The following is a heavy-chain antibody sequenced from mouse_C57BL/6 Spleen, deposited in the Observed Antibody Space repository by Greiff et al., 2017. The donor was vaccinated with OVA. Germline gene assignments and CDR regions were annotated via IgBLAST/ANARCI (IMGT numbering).Heavy chain of an antibody. Sequence: VQLQQPGAELVMPGASVKLSCKASGYTFTSYWMHWVKQRPGQGLEWIGEIDPSDSYTNYNQKFKGKSTLTVDKSSSTAYMQLSSLTSEDSAVYYCAREGGKWYFDVWGTGTTVTVSS. CDR1: GYTFTSYW. CDR2: IDPSDSYT. V-gene: IGHV1-69*01. CDR3: AREGGKWYFDV. J-gene: IGHJ1*03.